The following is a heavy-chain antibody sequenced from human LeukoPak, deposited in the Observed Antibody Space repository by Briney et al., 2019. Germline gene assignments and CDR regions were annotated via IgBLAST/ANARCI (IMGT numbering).Heavy chain of an antibody. CDR3: ARTMYYYDSGSYQTLFGY. V-gene: IGHV1-8*01. CDR1: GYTFTSYD. J-gene: IGHJ4*02. CDR2: MNPNSGNT. Sequence: ASVKVSCKASGYTFTSYDINWVRRATGQGLEWMGWMNPNSGNTGYAQKFQGRVTMTRNTSISTAYMELSSLRSEDTAVYYCARTMYYYDSGSYQTLFGYWGQGTLVTVSS. D-gene: IGHD3-10*01.